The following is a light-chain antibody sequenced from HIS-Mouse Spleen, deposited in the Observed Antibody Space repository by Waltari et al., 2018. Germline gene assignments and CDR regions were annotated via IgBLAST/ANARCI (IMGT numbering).Light chain of an antibody. V-gene: IGKV1-9*01. CDR1: QGISSY. CDR3: QQLNSYPPT. CDR2: AAS. J-gene: IGKJ1*01. Sequence: DIQLTQSPSFLSASVGDRVTITCRASQGISSYLAWYQQKPGKAPTRLIYAASTLQSGVPSRFSGSGSGTEFTLTISSLQPEDFATYYCQQLNSYPPTFGQGTKVEIK.